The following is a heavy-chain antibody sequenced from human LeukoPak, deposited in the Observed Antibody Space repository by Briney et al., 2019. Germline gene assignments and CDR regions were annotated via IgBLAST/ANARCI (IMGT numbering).Heavy chain of an antibody. CDR3: ARGEGGIAAAGTDF. D-gene: IGHD6-13*01. Sequence: GGSLRLSCAASGFTFSSYGMHWVRQAPGPGLEWVAFIRYDGSNKYYADSVKGRFTISRDNSKNTRYLQMNSLRAEDTAVYYCARGEGGIAAAGTDFWGQGTLVTVSS. CDR2: IRYDGSNK. J-gene: IGHJ4*02. V-gene: IGHV3-30*02. CDR1: GFTFSSYG.